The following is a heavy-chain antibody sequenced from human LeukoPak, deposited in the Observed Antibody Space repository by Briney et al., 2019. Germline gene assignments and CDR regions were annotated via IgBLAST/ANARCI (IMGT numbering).Heavy chain of an antibody. CDR3: ARVGATYSGDP. CDR2: INAGNGNT. J-gene: IGHJ5*02. Sequence: ASVKVSCKASGYTFTSYAMHWVRQAPGQRLEWMGWINAGNGNTKYSQEFQGRVTITRDTSISTAYMELSRLRSDDTAVYYCARVGATYSGDPWGQGTLVTVSS. CDR1: GYTFTSYA. V-gene: IGHV1-3*01. D-gene: IGHD1-26*01.